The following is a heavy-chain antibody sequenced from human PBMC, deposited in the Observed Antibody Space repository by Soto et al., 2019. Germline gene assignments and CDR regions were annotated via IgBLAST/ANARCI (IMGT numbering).Heavy chain of an antibody. V-gene: IGHV3-48*03. CDR3: ARIGTVLTPDDS. J-gene: IGHJ4*02. CDR1: GFTFSTYE. Sequence: GGSLRLSCVGSGFTFSTYEMQWVRQAPGKGLEWVSYISSGGSTIFYGESVKGRFTVSRDNDRSSLYLQMNSLRVEDSGVYYCARIGTVLTPDDSWGQGTLVTVSS. D-gene: IGHD2-21*02. CDR2: ISSGGSTI.